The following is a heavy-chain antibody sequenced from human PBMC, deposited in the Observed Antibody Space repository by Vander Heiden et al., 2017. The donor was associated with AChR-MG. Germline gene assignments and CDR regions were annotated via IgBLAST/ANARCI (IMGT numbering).Heavy chain of an antibody. V-gene: IGHV3-33*01. CDR3: ARDLRRGIDY. Sequence: QVQLVESGGGVVQPGRSLRPSCAASGFTFSSYGMHWVRQAPGKGLEGVAVIWYDGSNKYYADSVKGRFTISRDNSKNTLYLQMNSLRAEDTAVYYCARDLRRGIDYWGQGTLVTVSS. CDR2: IWYDGSNK. J-gene: IGHJ4*02. D-gene: IGHD3-10*01. CDR1: GFTFSSYG.